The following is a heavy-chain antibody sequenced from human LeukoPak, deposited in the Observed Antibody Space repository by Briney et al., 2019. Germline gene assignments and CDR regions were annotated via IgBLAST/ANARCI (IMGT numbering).Heavy chain of an antibody. CDR1: GFTLSSYA. J-gene: IGHJ4*02. D-gene: IGHD6-19*01. CDR3: AKLDSIAVAGTCDY. CDR2: ISGSGGST. V-gene: IGHV3-23*01. Sequence: GGSLRLSCAASGFTLSSYAMSWVRQAPGKGLEWVSAISGSGGSTYYADSVKGRFTISRDNSKNALYLQMNSLRAEDTAVYYCAKLDSIAVAGTCDYWGQGTLVTVSS.